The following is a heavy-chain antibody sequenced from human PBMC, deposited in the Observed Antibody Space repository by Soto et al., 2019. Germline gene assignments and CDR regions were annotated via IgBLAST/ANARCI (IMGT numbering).Heavy chain of an antibody. V-gene: IGHV4-34*01. J-gene: IGHJ6*03. D-gene: IGHD1-26*01. CDR1: GGSFSGYY. CDR2: INHSGST. Sequence: SETLSLTCAVYGGSFSGYYWSWIRQPPGKGLEWIGEINHSGSTNYNPSLKSRVTISVDTSKNQFSLKLSSVTAADTAVYYCARGRTLLYYYYYYYMDVWGKGTTVTVSS. CDR3: ARGRTLLYYYYYYYMDV.